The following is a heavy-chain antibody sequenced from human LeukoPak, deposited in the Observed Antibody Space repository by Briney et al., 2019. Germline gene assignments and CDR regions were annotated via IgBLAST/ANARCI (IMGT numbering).Heavy chain of an antibody. V-gene: IGHV1-18*01. CDR3: ARDPPAYSSSWYDWFDP. D-gene: IGHD6-13*01. CDR1: GYTFTSYG. J-gene: IGHJ5*02. Sequence: ASVKVSCKASGYTFTSYGISWVRQAPGQGLEWMGWISAYNGNTNYAQKLQGRVTMTTDTSTSTAYMELRSLRSDDTAVYYCARDPPAYSSSWYDWFDPWGQGTLVTVSS. CDR2: ISAYNGNT.